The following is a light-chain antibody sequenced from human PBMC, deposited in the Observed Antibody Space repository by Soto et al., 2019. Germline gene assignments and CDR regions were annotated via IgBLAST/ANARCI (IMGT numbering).Light chain of an antibody. Sequence: QSVLTQPPSASGSPGQSVTISCTGSSGEVATNALVSWYQQHPGKAPKLMIYGVGKRPSGVPDRFSGSKSGNTASLTVSGLQAEDEADYFCSSYAGNNNYVFGTGTKVTVL. CDR3: SSYAGNNNYV. CDR1: SGEVATNAL. J-gene: IGLJ1*01. V-gene: IGLV2-8*01. CDR2: GVG.